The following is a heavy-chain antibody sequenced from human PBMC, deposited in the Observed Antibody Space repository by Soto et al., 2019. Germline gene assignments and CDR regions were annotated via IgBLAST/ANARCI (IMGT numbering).Heavy chain of an antibody. V-gene: IGHV1-2*02. CDR1: GYTFSDYY. CDR3: AREPATAKPEGVDF. CDR2: INPNSGVT. J-gene: IGHJ4*02. D-gene: IGHD2-21*02. Sequence: ASVKFSCKASGYTFSDYYIHWLRQAPGQGLEWMGWINPNSGVTKYAPKFQGGVTMTRDTSITTAYMELSRLRSGDTAVYYCAREPATAKPEGVDFWGQGTLVTVSS.